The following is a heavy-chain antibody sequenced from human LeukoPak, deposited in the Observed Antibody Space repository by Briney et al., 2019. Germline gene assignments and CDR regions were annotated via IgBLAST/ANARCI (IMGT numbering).Heavy chain of an antibody. D-gene: IGHD5-18*01. V-gene: IGHV3-48*03. Sequence: GGSLRLSCAASGFTFRLYEMNWVRQAPGKGLEWVSYISSTGSTIYYADSVKGRFTISRDNAKNSLDVQMNSLRAEDTAVYYYVRGYTYNSDYFDYWGQGALVTVSS. CDR3: VRGYTYNSDYFDY. CDR2: ISSTGSTI. CDR1: GFTFRLYE. J-gene: IGHJ4*02.